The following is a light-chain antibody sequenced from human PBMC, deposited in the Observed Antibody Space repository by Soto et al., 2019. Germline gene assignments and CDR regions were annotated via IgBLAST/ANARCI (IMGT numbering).Light chain of an antibody. J-gene: IGKJ2*01. CDR2: KAS. CDR1: QSIDYW. Sequence: DIQMTQSPSTLSASVGDGVTITCRASQSIDYWLAWYQQKPGKAPELLIYKASNLTSGVPSRFSGSGSGTEFTLSISSLQPEDFATYYCHQYSGSSTFGQGTTLEIK. CDR3: HQYSGSST. V-gene: IGKV1-5*03.